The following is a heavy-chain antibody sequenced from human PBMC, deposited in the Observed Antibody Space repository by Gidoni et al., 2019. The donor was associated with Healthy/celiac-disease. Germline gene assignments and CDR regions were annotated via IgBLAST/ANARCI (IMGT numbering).Heavy chain of an antibody. CDR2: INPNSGGT. CDR1: GYTFTGYY. J-gene: IGHJ4*02. Sequence: QVQLVQSGAEVKKPGASVKVSCKASGYTFTGYYMHWVRQAPGQGREWMGWINPNSGGTNYAQKFQGRVTMTRDTSISTAYMELSRLRSDDTAVYYCARGGASSSGYYPDDYWGQGTLVTVSS. D-gene: IGHD3-22*01. CDR3: ARGGASSSGYYPDDY. V-gene: IGHV1-2*02.